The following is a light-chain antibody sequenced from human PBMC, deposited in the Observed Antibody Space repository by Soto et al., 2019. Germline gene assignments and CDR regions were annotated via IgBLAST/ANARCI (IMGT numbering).Light chain of an antibody. J-gene: IGLJ3*02. Sequence: QSVLTQPPSASGTPGQRVTISCSGSSSNIGSNYVYWYQQLPGTAPKLLIYSNNQRPSGVPDRFSGSKSGTAASLAIRGLRSEDEADYYCAAWDDSLSVYWVFGGGTKVTVL. CDR2: SNN. CDR1: SSNIGSNY. CDR3: AAWDDSLSVYWV. V-gene: IGLV1-47*02.